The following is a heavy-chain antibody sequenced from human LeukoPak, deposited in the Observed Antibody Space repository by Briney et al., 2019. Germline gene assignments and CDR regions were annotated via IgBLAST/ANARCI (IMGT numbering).Heavy chain of an antibody. CDR1: GGSISSGSYY. J-gene: IGHJ4*02. D-gene: IGHD5-12*01. CDR3: AREGGYAATFDY. CDR2: IYTSGST. V-gene: IGHV4-61*02. Sequence: SQTLSLXCTVSGGSISSGSYYWSWIRQPAGKGLEWIGRIYTSGSTNYNPSLKSRVTISVDTSKNQFSLKLSSVTAADTAVYYCAREGGYAATFDYWGQGTLVTVSS.